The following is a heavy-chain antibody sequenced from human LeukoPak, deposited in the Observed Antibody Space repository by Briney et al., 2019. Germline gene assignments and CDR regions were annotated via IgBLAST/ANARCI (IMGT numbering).Heavy chain of an antibody. D-gene: IGHD6-13*01. Sequence: GRSLRLSCAASGYTFDDYSMHWVRQSPGKGLEWLSGLGWNGDIIDYADSVKGRFTISRDNAKNSLYLQMDSLKTEDTALYYCAKGSLIAASGTLFDFWGQGTRVTVSS. J-gene: IGHJ4*02. CDR3: AKGSLIAASGTLFDF. V-gene: IGHV3-9*01. CDR1: GYTFDDYS. CDR2: LGWNGDII.